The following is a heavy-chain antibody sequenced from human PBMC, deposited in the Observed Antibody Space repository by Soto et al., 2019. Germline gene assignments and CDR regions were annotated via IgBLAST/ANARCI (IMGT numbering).Heavy chain of an antibody. Sequence: SETLSLTCAVSGGSISSCNWWSWVRQPPGKGLEWIGEIYHSGSTNYDPSLKSRVTISVDKSKNQFSLKLSSVTAADTAVYYCARDLSDSSGYYYFRAFDIWGQGTMVTVSS. D-gene: IGHD3-22*01. CDR2: IYHSGST. J-gene: IGHJ3*02. V-gene: IGHV4-4*02. CDR3: ARDLSDSSGYYYFRAFDI. CDR1: GGSISSCNW.